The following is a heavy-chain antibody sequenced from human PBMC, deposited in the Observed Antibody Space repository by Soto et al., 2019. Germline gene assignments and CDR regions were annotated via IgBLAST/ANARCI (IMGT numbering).Heavy chain of an antibody. V-gene: IGHV1-69*01. CDR1: GGTFSSYA. D-gene: IGHD3-22*01. CDR2: ITTIFGTA. J-gene: IGHJ5*02. Sequence: QGQLVQSGAEVKKPGSSVKVSCKASGGTFSSYASSWVRQAPGHWLEWMGRITTIFGTANYAQKFQGRAKITSDESTITAYMELSRLRTEDTAVYSFARTAPRKYDSSGSGWFDPCGQGNLVTVSS. CDR3: ARTAPRKYDSSGSGWFDP.